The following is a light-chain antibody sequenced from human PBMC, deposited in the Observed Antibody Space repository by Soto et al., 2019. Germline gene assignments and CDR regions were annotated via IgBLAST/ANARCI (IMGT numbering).Light chain of an antibody. V-gene: IGKV1-5*03. CDR2: KSS. Sequence: DIQMTQSTSTLSASIGDRVTITCRASQTSSSLLAWYQQKPGKAPKLLIYKSSTLDTGVPSRFSGSGSGTEFTLTISSLQADAFATYCCQQYTSYAPCTFGQGTRVEI. CDR1: QTSSSL. J-gene: IGKJ2*02. CDR3: QQYTSYAPCT.